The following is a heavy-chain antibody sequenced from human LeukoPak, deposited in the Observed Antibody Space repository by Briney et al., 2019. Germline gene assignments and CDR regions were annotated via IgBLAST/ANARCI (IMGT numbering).Heavy chain of an antibody. J-gene: IGHJ3*01. CDR1: GYRFTSYW. V-gene: IGHV5-51*01. CDR2: IYPGDSDT. Sequence: GESLKISFKGSGYRFTSYWIGWVRQMPGKGLEWMGSIYPGDSDTRYSPSFQGQVTISADKSISTVYLQWSSLKVSDTAIYYCAGGNRGAFDVWGQGTMVTVSS. CDR3: AGGNRGAFDV. D-gene: IGHD1-14*01.